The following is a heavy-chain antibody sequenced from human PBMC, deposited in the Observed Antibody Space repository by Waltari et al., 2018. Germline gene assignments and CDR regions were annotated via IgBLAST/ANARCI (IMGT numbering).Heavy chain of an antibody. V-gene: IGHV3-48*03. D-gene: IGHD5-18*01. CDR2: ISSSGSTI. J-gene: IGHJ4*02. CDR3: ARELRGYSSARIFDY. CDR1: GFTFSSYE. Sequence: EVQLVESGGGLVQPGGSLRLSCAASGFTFSSYEMNWVRPAPGKGLELVSYISSSGSTIYYADSVKGRFTISRDNAKNSLYLQMNSLRAEDTAVYYCARELRGYSSARIFDYWGQGTLVTVSS.